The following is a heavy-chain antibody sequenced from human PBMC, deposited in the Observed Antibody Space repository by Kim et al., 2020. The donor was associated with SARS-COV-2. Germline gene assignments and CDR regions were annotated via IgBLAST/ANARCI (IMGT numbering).Heavy chain of an antibody. CDR3: ARAAAVSFDC. Sequence: SETLSLTCTVSCASITSGSYYWTWIRQPAGKGLEWIGRISTSGSTNYNPSLKSRLTISLDTSKNQFSLKVNSVTAADTAIYYCARAAAVSFDCWGQGTLVTVSS. CDR1: CASITSGSYY. J-gene: IGHJ4*02. CDR2: ISTSGST. V-gene: IGHV4-61*02. D-gene: IGHD6-13*01.